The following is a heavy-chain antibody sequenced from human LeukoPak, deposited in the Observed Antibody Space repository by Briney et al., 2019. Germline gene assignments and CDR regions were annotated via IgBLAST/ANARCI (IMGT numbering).Heavy chain of an antibody. V-gene: IGHV3-53*01. Sequence: GGSLRLSCAASGFTVSSNYMSWVRQAPGTGLEWVSIIYSGGSTYYADSVKGRFTISRDNSKNTLYLQMNSLRAEDTAVYYCARDPPPGRNYFDYWGQGTLVTVSS. J-gene: IGHJ4*02. CDR3: ARDPPPGRNYFDY. CDR2: IYSGGST. CDR1: GFTVSSNY.